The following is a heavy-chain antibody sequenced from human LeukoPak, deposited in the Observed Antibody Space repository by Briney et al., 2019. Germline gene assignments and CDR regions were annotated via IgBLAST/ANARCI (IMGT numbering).Heavy chain of an antibody. CDR3: ARGYSTSWYYFDY. Sequence: SETLSLTCTVSGGSISSYYWSWIRQPPGKGLEWIGYIYYSGSTNYNPSLNSRVTISLDTSKNQFSLKLSSVTAADTAVYYCARGYSTSWYYFDYWGQGTLVTVSS. CDR2: IYYSGST. J-gene: IGHJ4*02. CDR1: GGSISSYY. V-gene: IGHV4-59*01. D-gene: IGHD6-13*01.